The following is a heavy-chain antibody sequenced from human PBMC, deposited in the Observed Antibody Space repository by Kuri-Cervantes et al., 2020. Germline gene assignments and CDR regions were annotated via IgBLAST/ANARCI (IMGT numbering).Heavy chain of an antibody. Sequence: GGSLRLSCAASGFTFSSYGMHWVRQAPGKGLEWVAVIWYDGSNKYYADSVKGRFTISRDNSENTLYLQMNSMRAEDTAVYYCARDPRLKSQAGYFDYWGQGTLVTVSS. CDR3: ARDPRLKSQAGYFDY. CDR2: IWYDGSNK. V-gene: IGHV3-33*01. CDR1: GFTFSSYG. D-gene: IGHD6-13*01. J-gene: IGHJ4*02.